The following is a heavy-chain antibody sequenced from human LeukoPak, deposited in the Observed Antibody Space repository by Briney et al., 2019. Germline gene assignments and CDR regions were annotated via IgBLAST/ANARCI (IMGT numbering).Heavy chain of an antibody. CDR2: INPSDGTT. J-gene: IGHJ4*02. CDR3: ARGPTDMDFDY. V-gene: IGHV1-46*04. CDR1: GYTFTKSDY. Sequence: ASVKVSCKASGYTFTKSDYMHWVRQAPGQGLEWMGIINPSDGTTFYAQKLQGRVTMTRDTSTNTVYMELGSLRSEDTAVFYCARGPTDMDFDYWGQGSLVTVSS.